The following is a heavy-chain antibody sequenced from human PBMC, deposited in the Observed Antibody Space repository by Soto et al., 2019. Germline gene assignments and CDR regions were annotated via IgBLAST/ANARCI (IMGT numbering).Heavy chain of an antibody. D-gene: IGHD3-22*01. V-gene: IGHV3-23*01. CDR2: ISGRGGST. Sequence: EVQLLESGGGLVQPGGSLRLSCATSGFTFSSYAMSWVRQAPGKGLEWVSVISGRGGSTYYADSVKGRFTISRDDSKNTLHLQMNSLRAEDTAVYYCAKRLYYPDRSGPTADYWGQGTLVTVSS. CDR1: GFTFSSYA. CDR3: AKRLYYPDRSGPTADY. J-gene: IGHJ4*02.